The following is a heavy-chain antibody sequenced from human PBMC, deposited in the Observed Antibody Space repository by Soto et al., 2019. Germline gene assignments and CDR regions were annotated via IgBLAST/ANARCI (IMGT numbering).Heavy chain of an antibody. CDR1: GFTFSDYY. Sequence: GGSLRLSCAASGFTFSDYYMSWIRQAPGKGLEWVSYISSGGTYTNYADSVKGRFTISRDNAKNSLYLQMNSPRADDTAVYYCAIQDTSSWYIGYWGQGTLVTVSS. CDR3: AIQDTSSWYIGY. D-gene: IGHD6-13*01. CDR2: ISSGGTYT. V-gene: IGHV3-11*06. J-gene: IGHJ4*02.